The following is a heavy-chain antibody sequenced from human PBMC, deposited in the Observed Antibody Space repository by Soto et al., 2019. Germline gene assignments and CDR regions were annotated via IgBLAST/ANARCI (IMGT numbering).Heavy chain of an antibody. V-gene: IGHV3-23*01. J-gene: IGHJ6*03. CDR1: GFTFSSYA. CDR3: AKNDFRSGRTYYYMDV. CDR2: ISGSGGST. D-gene: IGHD3-3*01. Sequence: PGGSLRLSCAASGFTFSSYAMSWVRQAPGKGLEWVSAISGSGGSTYYADSVKGRFTISRDNSKNTLYLQMNSLRAEDTAVYYCAKNDFRSGRTYYYMDVWGKGTTVTVSS.